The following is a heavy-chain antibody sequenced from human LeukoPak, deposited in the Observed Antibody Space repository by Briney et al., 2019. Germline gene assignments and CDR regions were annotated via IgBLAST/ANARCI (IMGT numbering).Heavy chain of an antibody. V-gene: IGHV1-2*02. CDR3: ARDRYYYDSSGYYYSRGWFGP. Sequence: ASVKVSFKASGYTFTGYYMHWVRQAPGQGLEWMGWINPNSGGTNYAQKFQGRVTMTRDTSISTAYMELSRLRSDDTAVYYCARDRYYYDSSGYYYSRGWFGPWGQGTLVTVSS. CDR1: GYTFTGYY. J-gene: IGHJ5*02. CDR2: INPNSGGT. D-gene: IGHD3-22*01.